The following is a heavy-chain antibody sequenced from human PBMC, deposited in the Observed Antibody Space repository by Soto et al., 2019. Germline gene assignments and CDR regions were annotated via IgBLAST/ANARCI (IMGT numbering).Heavy chain of an antibody. CDR3: ATFPPEGRTATSRGDDAFDF. Sequence: QLHLEQRGAGLLKPSETLSLTCDVYGGSFSGYYWSWIRQAPDKGLEWIVEINHSGSPNYNPSLQSRVSVSVDTSKTHFSLQLSSVTAADTAMYYCATFPPEGRTATSRGDDAFDFWGQGTLVTVSS. CDR1: GGSFSGYY. CDR2: INHSGSP. V-gene: IGHV4-34*02. J-gene: IGHJ3*01. D-gene: IGHD3-10*01.